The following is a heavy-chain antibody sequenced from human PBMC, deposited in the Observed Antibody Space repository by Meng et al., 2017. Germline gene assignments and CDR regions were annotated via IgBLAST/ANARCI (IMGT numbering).Heavy chain of an antibody. Sequence: QVQLQRWGEGLFKPSETLPPTCAVYGGSFSGYYWSWIRQPPGKGLEWIGEINHSGSTNYNPSLKSRVTISVDTSKNQFSLKLSSVTAADTAVYYCARGSGAYSSSWYSRNDAFDIWGQGTMVTVSS. CDR1: GGSFSGYY. J-gene: IGHJ3*02. D-gene: IGHD6-13*01. V-gene: IGHV4-34*01. CDR2: INHSGST. CDR3: ARGSGAYSSSWYSRNDAFDI.